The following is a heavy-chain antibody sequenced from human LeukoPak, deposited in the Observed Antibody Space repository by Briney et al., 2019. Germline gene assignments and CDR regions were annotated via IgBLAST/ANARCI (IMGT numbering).Heavy chain of an antibody. J-gene: IGHJ3*02. D-gene: IGHD3-10*01. Sequence: GESLKISCQGSGYSFTNYWIGWVRQMPGKGLEWMGIIYPGDSDTRYSPSFQGQVTISADKSISTAYLQWSSLKASDTAMYYCARGVTMVRGVIGAFDIWGQGTMVTVSS. CDR2: IYPGDSDT. CDR3: ARGVTMVRGVIGAFDI. V-gene: IGHV5-51*01. CDR1: GYSFTNYW.